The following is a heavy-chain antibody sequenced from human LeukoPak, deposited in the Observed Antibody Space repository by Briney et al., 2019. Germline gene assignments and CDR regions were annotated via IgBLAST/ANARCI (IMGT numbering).Heavy chain of an antibody. CDR1: GFSISTAYY. Sequence: SETLSLTCNVSGFSISTAYYWGWIRQPPGKGLEWIATIYHSGSTYYSPSLKSRVTISLDKSKNHFSLILRSVTAADTAVYYCARAEAAIWFDPWGQGTLVTVSS. J-gene: IGHJ5*02. D-gene: IGHD2-2*01. CDR3: ARAEAAIWFDP. V-gene: IGHV4-38-2*02. CDR2: IYHSGST.